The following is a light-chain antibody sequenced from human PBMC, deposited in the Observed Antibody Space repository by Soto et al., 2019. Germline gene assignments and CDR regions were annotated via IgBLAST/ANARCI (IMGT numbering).Light chain of an antibody. CDR3: SSYRTKSSVV. CDR1: SSDVGGYNY. J-gene: IGLJ2*01. V-gene: IGLV2-14*01. CDR2: EVS. Sequence: QSALTQPASVSGSPGQSITISCTGTSSDVGGYNYVSWYQQHPGKAPKLMIYEVSSRPSGVSNRFFGSKSGNTASLTISGLQTEDEADYFCSSYRTKSSVVFGGGTKLTVL.